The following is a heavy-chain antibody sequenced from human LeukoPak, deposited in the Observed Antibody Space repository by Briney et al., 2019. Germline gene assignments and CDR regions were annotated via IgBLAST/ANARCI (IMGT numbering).Heavy chain of an antibody. CDR3: ARGGWLYAFDI. J-gene: IGHJ3*02. V-gene: IGHV4-39*07. CDR1: GGSVSSGSYY. D-gene: IGHD6-19*01. CDR2: INHSGST. Sequence: PSETLSLTCTVSGGSVSSGSYYWSWTRQPPGKGLEWIGEINHSGSTNYNPSLKSRVTISVDTSKNQFSLKLSSVTAADTAVYYCARGGWLYAFDIWGQGTMVTVSS.